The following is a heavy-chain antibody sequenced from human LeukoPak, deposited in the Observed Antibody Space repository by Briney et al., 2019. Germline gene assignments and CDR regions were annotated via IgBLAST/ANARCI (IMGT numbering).Heavy chain of an antibody. V-gene: IGHV4-59*11. J-gene: IGHJ6*03. CDR1: GGSISSHY. Sequence: SETQSLTCTVSGGSISSHYWSWIRQPPGKGLEWIGYIYYSGSTNYNPSLKSRVTISVDTSKNQFSLKLSSVTAADTAVYYCARGHLPYYYYMDVWGKGTTVTVSS. CDR2: IYYSGST. CDR3: ARGHLPYYYYMDV.